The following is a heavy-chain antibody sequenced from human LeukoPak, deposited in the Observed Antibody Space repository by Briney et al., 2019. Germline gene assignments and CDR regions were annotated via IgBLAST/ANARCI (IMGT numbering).Heavy chain of an antibody. CDR1: GGSISSGGYY. V-gene: IGHV4-31*03. Sequence: KTSETLSLTCTVSGGSISSGGYYWSWIRQHPGKGLEWIGYIYYSGSTYYNPSLKSRVTISVDTSKNQFSLKLSSVTAADTAVYYCAVVHNWNYEVGCWGQGTLVTVSS. CDR2: IYYSGST. CDR3: AVVHNWNYEVGC. D-gene: IGHD1-7*01. J-gene: IGHJ4*02.